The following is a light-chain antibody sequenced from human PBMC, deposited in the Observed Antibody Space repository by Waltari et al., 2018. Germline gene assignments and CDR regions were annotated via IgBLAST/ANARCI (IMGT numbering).Light chain of an antibody. CDR3: QQYNLYSET. CDR1: QCVFTW. J-gene: IGKJ1*01. Sequence: DIQMTQSPSTLSASVGDRVTITCRASQCVFTWLAWYQQKPGKAPKLLISKASSLESGVPSRFSGSGSGTEFILTISSLQPDDFATYYCQQYNLYSETFGQGTKVEIK. V-gene: IGKV1-5*03. CDR2: KAS.